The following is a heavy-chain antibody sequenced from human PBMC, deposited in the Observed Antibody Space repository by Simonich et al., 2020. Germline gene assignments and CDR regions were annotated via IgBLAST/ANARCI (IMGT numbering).Heavy chain of an antibody. V-gene: IGHV3-30*07. Sequence: QVQLVESGGGVVQPGRSLRLSCAASGFTFSSYAMHWVRQAPGKGLEWVAVISYDGSKKYYADSVKGRFTISRDNSKNTLYLQMNSLRAEDTAVYYCAREDLTGDAFDIWGQGTMVTVSS. D-gene: IGHD7-27*01. J-gene: IGHJ3*02. CDR2: ISYDGSKK. CDR1: GFTFSSYA. CDR3: AREDLTGDAFDI.